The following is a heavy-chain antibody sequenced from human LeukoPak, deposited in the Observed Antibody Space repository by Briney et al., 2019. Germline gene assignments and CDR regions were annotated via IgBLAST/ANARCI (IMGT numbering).Heavy chain of an antibody. CDR1: GASISSYY. CDR2: IYYNGSA. J-gene: IGHJ5*02. D-gene: IGHD3-10*01. Sequence: GTLSLTCTVSGASISSYYWSWIRQPPGKGLEWIGYIYYNGSANCNPSLMSRVATSLDTSKNKSSFMLVSIITAAPARVYYSGSTKCNPYIKSRVTISVDQSKNQFSLKLGSVTAADTAVYYCARVMGITMVRLNNWFDLWGQGTLVSVSS. V-gene: IGHV4-59*01. CDR3: GSTKCNPYIKSRVTISVDQSKNQFSLKLGSVTAADTAVYYCARVMGITMVRLNNWFDL.